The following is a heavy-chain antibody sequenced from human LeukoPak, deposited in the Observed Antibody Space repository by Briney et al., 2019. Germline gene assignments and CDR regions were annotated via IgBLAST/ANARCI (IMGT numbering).Heavy chain of an antibody. V-gene: IGHV1-46*01. CDR1: GYPFTTYY. CDR2: IDPGSGTT. Sequence: GASVKVSCKASGYPFTTYYIHWVRQAPGQGLEWMGIIDPGSGTTTYAQKFQVRVTMTRDTSTNTVYMDLSGLTSEDTAVYYCARELHATYYFDYWGQGSLVTVSS. D-gene: IGHD3-10*01. CDR3: ARELHATYYFDY. J-gene: IGHJ4*02.